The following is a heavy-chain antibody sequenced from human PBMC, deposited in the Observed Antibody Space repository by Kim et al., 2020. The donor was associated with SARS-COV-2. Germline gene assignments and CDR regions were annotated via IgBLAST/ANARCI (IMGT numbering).Heavy chain of an antibody. CDR3: SASSDWAHSLDY. V-gene: IGHV4-4*02. CDR2: IYHSGTT. Sequence: SETLSLTCAVSVDSINSRNWWSWVRQPPGKGLEWIGEIYHSGTTNYNPSLKSRVTISGDRSKNQFSLELNSVTAADTVVYFCSASSDWAHSLDYWGPGTLVTVSS. CDR1: VDSINSRNW. D-gene: IGHD6-19*01. J-gene: IGHJ4*02.